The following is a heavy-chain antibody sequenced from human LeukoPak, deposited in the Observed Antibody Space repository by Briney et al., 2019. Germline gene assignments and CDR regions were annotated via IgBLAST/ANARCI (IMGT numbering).Heavy chain of an antibody. CDR1: GGSISSGGYS. V-gene: IGHV4-30-2*01. J-gene: IGHJ3*02. CDR2: IYHSGST. D-gene: IGHD2-21*02. Sequence: SQTLSLTCAVSGGSISSGGYSWSWIRQPPGTGLEWIGYIYHSGSTYYNPSLKSRVTISVDKSKNQFSLKLSSVTAADTAVYYCATVYCGGDCYAFDIWGQGTMVTVSS. CDR3: ATVYCGGDCYAFDI.